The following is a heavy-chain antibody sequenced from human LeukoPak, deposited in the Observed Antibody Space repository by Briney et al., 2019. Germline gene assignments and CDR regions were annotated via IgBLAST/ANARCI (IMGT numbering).Heavy chain of an antibody. V-gene: IGHV1-18*01. J-gene: IGHJ6*02. Sequence: GASVKVSCKASGYTFTSYGINWVRQAPGQGPEWMGWVSGYNGNTNYAQKVQGRVTVTTDTSTSTAYMELRSLRSDDTAVYYCARGPAVSSMVPYYYGMDVWGQGTTVTVSS. CDR1: GYTFTSYG. CDR3: ARGPAVSSMVPYYYGMDV. D-gene: IGHD2-8*01. CDR2: VSGYNGNT.